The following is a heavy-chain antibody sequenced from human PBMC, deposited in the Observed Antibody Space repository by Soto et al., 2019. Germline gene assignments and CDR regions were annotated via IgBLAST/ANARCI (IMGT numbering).Heavy chain of an antibody. CDR3: ARDGRITIFGVAKLSMDV. J-gene: IGHJ6*02. D-gene: IGHD3-3*01. CDR1: GYTFTGYY. Sequence: ASVKVSCRASGYTFTGYYMHWVRQAPGQGLEWMRWINPNSGGTNYAQKFQGRVTMTRDTSISTAYMELSRLRSDDTAVYYCARDGRITIFGVAKLSMDVWGQGTTVTVS. CDR2: INPNSGGT. V-gene: IGHV1-2*02.